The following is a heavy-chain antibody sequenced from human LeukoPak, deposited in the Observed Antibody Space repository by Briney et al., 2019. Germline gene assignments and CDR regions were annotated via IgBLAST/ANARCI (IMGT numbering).Heavy chain of an antibody. Sequence: SGTLSLTCAVSGGSISRSNWWSCVRQPPVQGLEWIGEIHHSGSSNYNPSLKSRVNILIDKSKNQFSLKLSSVTAADTAAYYCARGDSGYDNFDYWGQGTLVTVSS. CDR1: GGSISRSNW. J-gene: IGHJ4*02. CDR2: IHHSGSS. D-gene: IGHD5-12*01. CDR3: ARGDSGYDNFDY. V-gene: IGHV4-4*02.